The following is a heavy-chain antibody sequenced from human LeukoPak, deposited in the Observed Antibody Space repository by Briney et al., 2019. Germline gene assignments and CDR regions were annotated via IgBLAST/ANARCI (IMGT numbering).Heavy chain of an antibody. CDR2: ISSSSTYT. J-gene: IGHJ4*02. CDR1: GFTFSDYY. CDR3: ARGGIEVAGTKSY. V-gene: IGHV3-11*06. D-gene: IGHD6-19*01. Sequence: GGSLRLSCAASGFTFSDYYMSWIRQAPGKGLEWVSYISSSSTYTNYADSVKGRFTISRDNAKNSLYLQMNSLRAADTAVYYCARGGIEVAGTKSYWGQGTLVAVSS.